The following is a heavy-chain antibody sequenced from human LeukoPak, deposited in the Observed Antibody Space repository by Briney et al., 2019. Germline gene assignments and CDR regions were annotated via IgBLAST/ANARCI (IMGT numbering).Heavy chain of an antibody. V-gene: IGHV4-4*02. D-gene: IGHD3-10*01. J-gene: IGHJ6*02. CDR1: GGSISSSNW. Sequence: SGTLSLTCAVSGGSISSSNWWSWVRQPPGKGLEWIGEIYHSGSTNYNPSLKSRVTISVDKSKNQFSLKLSSVTAADTAVYYCARGQVMVRGVYYGMDVWGQGTTVTVSS. CDR2: IYHSGST. CDR3: ARGQVMVRGVYYGMDV.